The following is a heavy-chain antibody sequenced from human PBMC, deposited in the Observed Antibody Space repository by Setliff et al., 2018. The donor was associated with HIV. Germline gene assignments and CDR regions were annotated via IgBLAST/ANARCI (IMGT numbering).Heavy chain of an antibody. CDR1: GGSISSGGYY. CDR3: ARSPLNYYYMDV. CDR2: IYYSGST. Sequence: SGGSISSGGYYWSWIRQLPGKGLECIGYIYYSGSTYYNPSLKSLVTISVDTSKNQFSLKLSSVTAADTAVYYCARSPLNYYYMDVWGKGTTVTVSS. V-gene: IGHV4-31*01. J-gene: IGHJ6*03.